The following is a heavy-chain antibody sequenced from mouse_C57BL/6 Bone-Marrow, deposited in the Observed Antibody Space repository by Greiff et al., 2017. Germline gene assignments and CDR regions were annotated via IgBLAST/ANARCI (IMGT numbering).Heavy chain of an antibody. CDR1: GFTFSSYT. D-gene: IGHD1-1*01. Sequence: EVQVVESGGGLVKPGGSLKLSCAASGFTFSSYTMSWVRQTPEKRLEWVATISGGGGNTYYPDSVKGRFTISRDNAKNTLYLQMSSLRSEDTALYYCASPLYYYGSSYSYWYFDVWGTGTTVTVSS. J-gene: IGHJ1*03. CDR2: ISGGGGNT. CDR3: ASPLYYYGSSYSYWYFDV. V-gene: IGHV5-9*01.